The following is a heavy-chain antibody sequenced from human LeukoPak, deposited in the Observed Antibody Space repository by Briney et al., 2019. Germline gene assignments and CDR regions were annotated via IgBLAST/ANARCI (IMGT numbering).Heavy chain of an antibody. D-gene: IGHD3-16*02. V-gene: IGHV3-23*01. CDR2: ISGSGDST. CDR1: GFTFSSSA. Sequence: PGGSLRLSCAASGFTFSSSAMSWVRQAPGKGLEWVSSISGSGDSTYYADSVKGRFTISRDNSKNTMYLQMNSLRGEDTAVYYCALGELSSPFDYWGQGTLVTVSS. J-gene: IGHJ4*02. CDR3: ALGELSSPFDY.